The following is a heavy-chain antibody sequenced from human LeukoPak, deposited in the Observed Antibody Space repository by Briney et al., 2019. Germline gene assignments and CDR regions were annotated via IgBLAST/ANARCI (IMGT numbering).Heavy chain of an antibody. D-gene: IGHD2-2*01. J-gene: IGHJ4*02. CDR1: GFTFSSYA. V-gene: IGHV3-23*01. Sequence: PGGSLRLFCAASGFTFSSYAMSWVRQAPGKGLEWVSAISGSGGSTYYADSVKGRFTISRDNSKNTLYLQMNSLRAEDTAVYYCVKDGCSSTSCYADYWGQGTLVTVSS. CDR3: VKDGCSSTSCYADY. CDR2: ISGSGGST.